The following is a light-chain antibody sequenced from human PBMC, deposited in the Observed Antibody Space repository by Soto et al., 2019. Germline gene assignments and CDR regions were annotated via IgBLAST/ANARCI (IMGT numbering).Light chain of an antibody. CDR2: KAS. Sequence: DILMTQSPSTLSASVGDRVTITCRASQSISSWLAWYQQKPGKAPKVLIYKASSLESGVPSRFSGSGSGTEFTLTISSLQPDDFATYYCQQYNSYPWTFGQGTKVEIK. V-gene: IGKV1-5*03. CDR1: QSISSW. CDR3: QQYNSYPWT. J-gene: IGKJ1*01.